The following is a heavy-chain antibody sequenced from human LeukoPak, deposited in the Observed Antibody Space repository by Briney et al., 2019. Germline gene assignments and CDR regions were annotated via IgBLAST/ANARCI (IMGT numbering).Heavy chain of an antibody. J-gene: IGHJ4*02. D-gene: IGHD1-26*01. Sequence: GESLKISCKGSGYSFTSYWIGWVRQMPGKGLEWMGIIYPGDSDTRYSPSFQGQVTISADKSISTAYLQWSSLKASDTAMYYYARPLFSGSYFYGYWGQGTLVTVSP. CDR1: GYSFTSYW. CDR3: ARPLFSGSYFYGY. V-gene: IGHV5-51*01. CDR2: IYPGDSDT.